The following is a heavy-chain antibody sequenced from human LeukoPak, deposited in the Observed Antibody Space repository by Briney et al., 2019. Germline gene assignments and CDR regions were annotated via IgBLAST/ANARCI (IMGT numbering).Heavy chain of an antibody. J-gene: IGHJ3*02. CDR1: GFTFSSYA. Sequence: GGSLRLSCAASGFTFSSYAMHWVRQAPGKGLEWVAVISYDGSNKYYADSVEGRFTISRDNSKNTLFLQMNSLRAEDTALYYCARDYTVVKAFDIWGQGTMVTVSS. CDR2: ISYDGSNK. V-gene: IGHV3-30*04. CDR3: ARDYTVVKAFDI. D-gene: IGHD4-23*01.